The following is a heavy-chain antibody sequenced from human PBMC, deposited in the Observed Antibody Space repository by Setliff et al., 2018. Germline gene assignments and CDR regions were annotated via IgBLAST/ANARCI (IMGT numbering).Heavy chain of an antibody. CDR1: GGSISSYY. J-gene: IGHJ4*02. CDR3: ARPFSRREKFLLDY. Sequence: PSETLSLTCTVSGGSISSYYWSWIRQPAGKGLEWIGHIYIGGSANYNPSLKSRVTMSVDTSKNQFSLKVSSVTAADTAVYYCARPFSRREKFLLDYWGQGALVTVSS. CDR2: IYIGGSA. V-gene: IGHV4-4*07.